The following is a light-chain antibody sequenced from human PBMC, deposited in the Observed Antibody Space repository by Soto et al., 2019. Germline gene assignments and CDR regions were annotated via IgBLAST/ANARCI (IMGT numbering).Light chain of an antibody. Sequence: QPVLTQSPSASASLGASVKLTCTLSSGHSSDAIAWHQQQPEKGPRFLMNLNSDGSHTKGDGIPDRFSGSSSGAERYLTISSLQSEDEADYHCQTWGTGIVVFGGGTKLTVL. CDR1: SGHSSDA. J-gene: IGLJ2*01. CDR3: QTWGTGIVV. V-gene: IGLV4-69*01. CDR2: LNSDGSH.